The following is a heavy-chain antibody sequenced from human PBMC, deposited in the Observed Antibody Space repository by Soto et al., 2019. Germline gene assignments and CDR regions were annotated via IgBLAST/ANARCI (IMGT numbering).Heavy chain of an antibody. Sequence: QVQLVQSGAEVKKPGASVKVSCKVSGYTLTELSMHWVRQAPGKGLEWMGGFDPEDGETIYAQKFQGRVTMTEDTATDTAYMELSSLRSEDTAVYSCATQEVKRWLHRSNYGMDVWGEGTTVTVSS. CDR3: ATQEVKRWLHRSNYGMDV. V-gene: IGHV1-24*01. J-gene: IGHJ6*04. CDR2: FDPEDGET. D-gene: IGHD5-12*01. CDR1: GYTLTELS.